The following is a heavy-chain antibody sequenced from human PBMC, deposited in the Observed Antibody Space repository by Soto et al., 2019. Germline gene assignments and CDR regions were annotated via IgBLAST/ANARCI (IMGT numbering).Heavy chain of an antibody. V-gene: IGHV4-30-2*01. D-gene: IGHD2-8*01. CDR1: GGSISSGGYS. CDR3: ARSFDIVLLPLGMRFGWIDR. CDR2: IYHSGGT. J-gene: IGHJ5*02. Sequence: QLQLQESGSRLVKPSQTLSLTCAVSGGSISSGGYSWSWIRQPPGKGLEWIGSIYHSGGTYYNPSLKSRVTISGDRFKNQFSLKLSSVTAAKAAVYDFARSFDIVLLPLGMRFGWIDRLGQG.